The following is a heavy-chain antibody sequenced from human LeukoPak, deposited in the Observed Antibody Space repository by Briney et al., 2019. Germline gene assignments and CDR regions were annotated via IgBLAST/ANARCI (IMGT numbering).Heavy chain of an antibody. V-gene: IGHV3-53*01. Sequence: PGGSLRLSCAASGFTVSSNYMSWVRQAPGKGLEWVSVIYSGGSTYSADSVKGRFTISRDNSKNTLYLQMNSLRAEDTAVYYCASSSSWYGGCDYWGQGTLVTVSS. D-gene: IGHD6-13*01. CDR2: IYSGGST. CDR1: GFTVSSNY. CDR3: ASSSSWYGGCDY. J-gene: IGHJ4*02.